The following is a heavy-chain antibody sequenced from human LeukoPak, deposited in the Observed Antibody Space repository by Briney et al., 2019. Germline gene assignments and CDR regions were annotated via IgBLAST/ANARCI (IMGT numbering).Heavy chain of an antibody. Sequence: PGGSLRLSCAASGFTFSSYDMSWVRQAPGKGLEWVSTISGSGVSTYYAASVKGRFTISRDNSKNMLYLQLNSLRAEDTAVYYCAKPPGGYDFWSGYYFDYWGQGTLVTVSS. D-gene: IGHD3-3*01. CDR1: GFTFSSYD. CDR3: AKPPGGYDFWSGYYFDY. V-gene: IGHV3-23*01. CDR2: ISGSGVST. J-gene: IGHJ4*02.